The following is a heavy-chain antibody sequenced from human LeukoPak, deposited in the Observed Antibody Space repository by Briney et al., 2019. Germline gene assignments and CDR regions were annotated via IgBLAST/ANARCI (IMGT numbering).Heavy chain of an antibody. CDR1: GGSFSGYY. D-gene: IGHD6-13*01. Sequence: SETLSLTCAVYGGSFSGYYWSWIRQPPGKGLEWIGEINHSGSTNYNPSLKSRVTISVATSKNQFSLKLSSVTAADTAVYYCARGRRRFKTAAAYNDYWGQGTLVTVSS. CDR2: INHSGST. CDR3: ARGRRRFKTAAAYNDY. J-gene: IGHJ4*02. V-gene: IGHV4-34*01.